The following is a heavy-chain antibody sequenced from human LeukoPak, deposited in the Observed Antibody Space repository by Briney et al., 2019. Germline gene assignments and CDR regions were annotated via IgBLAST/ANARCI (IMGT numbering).Heavy chain of an antibody. J-gene: IGHJ4*02. D-gene: IGHD1-26*01. CDR1: GYSISNSRYF. CDR3: ARDIDDVGALLDF. Sequence: SETLSLTCTVSGYSISNSRYFWAWIRQSPGRGLEWLASINYSGSTYYNPSRNSRLTISVDTAKRQFSLKLTSVTAADTALYYCARDIDDVGALLDFWGQGTLVTVSS. CDR2: INYSGST. V-gene: IGHV4-39*07.